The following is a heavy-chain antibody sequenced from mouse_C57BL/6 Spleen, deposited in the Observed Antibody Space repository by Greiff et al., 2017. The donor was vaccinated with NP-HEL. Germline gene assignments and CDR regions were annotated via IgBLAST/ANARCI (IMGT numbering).Heavy chain of an antibody. CDR1: GYSITSGYY. CDR3: ARGYGSSKKNAMDY. V-gene: IGHV3-6*01. D-gene: IGHD1-1*01. J-gene: IGHJ4*01. Sequence: DVQLQESGPGLVKPSQSLSLTCSVTGYSITSGYYWNWIRQFPGNKLEWMGYISYDGSNNYNPSLKNRISITRDTSKNQFFLKLNSVTTEDTATYYGARGYGSSKKNAMDYWGQGTSVTVSS. CDR2: ISYDGSN.